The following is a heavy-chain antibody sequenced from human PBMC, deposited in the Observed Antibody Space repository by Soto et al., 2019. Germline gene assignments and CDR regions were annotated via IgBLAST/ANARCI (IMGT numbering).Heavy chain of an antibody. J-gene: IGHJ6*03. D-gene: IGHD2-2*01. CDR2: IYYSGST. Sequence: SETLSLTCTVSGGSISSGGYYWSWIRQHPGKGLEWIGYIYYSGSTYYNPSLKSRVTMSVDTSKNQFSLKLSSVTAADTAVYFCARDVRVPYAMAYYYMDVWGKGTTVTVSS. V-gene: IGHV4-31*03. CDR1: GGSISSGGYY. CDR3: ARDVRVPYAMAYYYMDV.